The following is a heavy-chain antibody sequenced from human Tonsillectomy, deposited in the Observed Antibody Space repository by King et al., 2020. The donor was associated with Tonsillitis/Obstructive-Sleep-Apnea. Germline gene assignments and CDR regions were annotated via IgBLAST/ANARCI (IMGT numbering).Heavy chain of an antibody. CDR2: VRSDGTNK. CDR1: GFSFRSHV. D-gene: IGHD5-18*01. V-gene: IGHV3-33*01. J-gene: IGHJ5*01. CDR3: AREYTENIWVICLDS. Sequence: HVQLVESGGGVVQPGRSLRLSCAASGFSFRSHVMHWVRQAPGKGLEWVAVVRSDGTNKYYADSVKGRFTISRDNSKNTLYLQMNSLRAEDTAVYYCAREYTENIWVICLDSWAQGTLVTVSS.